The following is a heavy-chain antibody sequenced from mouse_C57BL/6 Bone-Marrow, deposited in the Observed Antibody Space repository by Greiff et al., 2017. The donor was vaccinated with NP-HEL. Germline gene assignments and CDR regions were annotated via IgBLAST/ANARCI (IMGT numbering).Heavy chain of an antibody. Sequence: EVKLVESGGDLVKPGGSLKLSCAASGFTFSSYGMSWVRQTPDKRLEWVATISSGGSYTYYPDSVKGRFTISRDNAKNTLYLHMSSLKSEDTAMYYCARVVANWYFDVGGTGTTVTVSS. J-gene: IGHJ1*03. CDR3: ARVVANWYFDV. CDR1: GFTFSSYG. CDR2: ISSGGSYT. V-gene: IGHV5-6*02. D-gene: IGHD1-1*01.